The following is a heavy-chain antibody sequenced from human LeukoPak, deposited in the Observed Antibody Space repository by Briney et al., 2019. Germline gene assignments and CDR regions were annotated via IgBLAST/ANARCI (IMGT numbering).Heavy chain of an antibody. D-gene: IGHD3-10*01. CDR3: AKDLYYYGSGIGPADDAFDI. J-gene: IGHJ3*02. Sequence: GGSLRLSCAASGFTFSSYEMNWVRQAPGKGLEWGSYISSSGSTIYYADSVKGRFTISRDNAKNSLYLQMNSLRAEDTAVYYCAKDLYYYGSGIGPADDAFDIWGQGTMVTVSS. CDR1: GFTFSSYE. V-gene: IGHV3-48*03. CDR2: ISSSGSTI.